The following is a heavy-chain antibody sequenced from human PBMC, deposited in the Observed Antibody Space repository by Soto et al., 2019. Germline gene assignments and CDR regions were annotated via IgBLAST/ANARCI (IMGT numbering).Heavy chain of an antibody. V-gene: IGHV3-53*01. Sequence: GGSLRLSCAASGFTVSSKYMGWVRQAPGKGLEWVSIIWSAGLIYYADSVRGRFTISRDISKNILYLEMTSLRADDTAVYYCAREAPMDVWGQGTTVTVSS. CDR3: AREAPMDV. J-gene: IGHJ6*02. CDR2: IWSAGLI. CDR1: GFTVSSKY.